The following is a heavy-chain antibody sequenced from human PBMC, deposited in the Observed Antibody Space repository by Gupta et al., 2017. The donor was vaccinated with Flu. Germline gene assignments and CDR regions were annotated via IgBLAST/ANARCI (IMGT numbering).Heavy chain of an antibody. D-gene: IGHD5-24*01. V-gene: IGHV1-46*01. CDR3: ARGGWMATINPNTDY. Sequence: GRQAPGQGLEWMGIINPSGGSTSYAQKFQGRVTMTRDTSTSTVYMELSSLRSEDTAVYYCARGGWMATINPNTDYWGQGTLVTVSS. J-gene: IGHJ4*02. CDR2: INPSGGST.